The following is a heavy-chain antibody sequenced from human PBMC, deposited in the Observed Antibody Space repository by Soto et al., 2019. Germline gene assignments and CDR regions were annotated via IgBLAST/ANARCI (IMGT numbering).Heavy chain of an antibody. D-gene: IGHD3-3*01. CDR1: GFTFSSYG. V-gene: IGHV3-30*18. CDR2: ISYDGSNK. J-gene: IGHJ4*02. CDR3: AKYSWLRFLECPDY. Sequence: QVQLVESGGGVVQPGRSLRLSCAASGFTFSSYGMHWVRQAPGKGLEWVAVISYDGSNKYYADSVKGRFTISRDNSKNTLYLQMNSLRAEATAVYYWAKYSWLRFLECPDYWGQGTLVTVCS.